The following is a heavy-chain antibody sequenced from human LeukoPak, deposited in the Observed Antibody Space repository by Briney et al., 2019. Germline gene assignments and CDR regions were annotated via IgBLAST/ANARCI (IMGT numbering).Heavy chain of an antibody. CDR2: IYGGDTT. CDR1: GFTVSRDY. CDR3: ARAIQFGGYFDY. D-gene: IGHD2-15*01. Sequence: PGGSLRLSCAASGFTVSRDYMSWGRQSPGKGLEWVSVIYGGDTTYYADSVRGRFTISSDTSKNTLYLPMNSLRADDTAVYYCARAIQFGGYFDYWGQGTLVTVSS. V-gene: IGHV3-53*01. J-gene: IGHJ4*02.